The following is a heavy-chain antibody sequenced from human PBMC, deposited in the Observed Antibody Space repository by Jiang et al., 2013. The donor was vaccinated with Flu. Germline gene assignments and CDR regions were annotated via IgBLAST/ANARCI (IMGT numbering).Heavy chain of an antibody. CDR2: ISGSGGST. CDR1: GFTFSSYA. CDR3: AKRLVLVPNWYFDL. V-gene: IGHV3-23*01. D-gene: IGHD6-19*01. J-gene: IGHJ2*01. Sequence: VQLLESGGGLVQPGGSLRLSCAASGFTFSSYAMTWVRQAPGKGLEWVSAISGSGGSTYSADSVKGRLTISRDNFKNTLYLQMNSLRAEDTAVYYCAKRLVLVPNWYFDLWGLAPWSLSPQ.